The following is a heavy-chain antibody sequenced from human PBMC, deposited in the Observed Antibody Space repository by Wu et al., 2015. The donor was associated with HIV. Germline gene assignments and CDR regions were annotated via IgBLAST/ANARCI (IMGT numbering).Heavy chain of an antibody. CDR1: GGSISSYF. CDR2: ISDSGTT. Sequence: QVQLQESGPGLVKPSETLSLTCTVSGGSISSYFWSWIRQPPGKGLEWIGYISDSGTTNYNPSLKSRVTISVGTSKNEFSLRLNSVTVADTAVYFCARTYYYDNGRRFFDSWGPERWSPSP. J-gene: IGHJ4*01. CDR3: ARTYYYDNGRRFFDS. V-gene: IGHV4-59*12. D-gene: IGHD3-22*01.